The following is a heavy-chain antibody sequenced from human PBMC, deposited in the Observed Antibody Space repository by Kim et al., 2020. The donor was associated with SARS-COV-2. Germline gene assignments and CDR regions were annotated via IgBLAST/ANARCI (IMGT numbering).Heavy chain of an antibody. CDR1: GFTVSSNY. V-gene: IGHV3-66*01. J-gene: IGHJ6*02. CDR2: IYSGGST. D-gene: IGHD3-9*01. CDR3: ARSGSRGYFDWSTRLPSGMDV. Sequence: GGSLRLSCAASGFTVSSNYMSWVRQAPGKGLEWVSVIYSGGSTYYADSVKGRFTISRDNSKNTLYLQMNSLRAEDTAVYYCARSGSRGYFDWSTRLPSGMDVWGQGTTVTVSS.